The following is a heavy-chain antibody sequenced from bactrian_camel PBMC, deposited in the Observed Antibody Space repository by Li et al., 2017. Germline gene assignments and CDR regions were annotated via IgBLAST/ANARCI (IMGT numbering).Heavy chain of an antibody. Sequence: HVQLVESGGTSVQAGGSLSLSCVVSGSTSRRNSMAWFRQAQGKEREGVAVIFTSGDTTYYADSVKGRFTISQDNAKNTVYLQMNSLKSDDTAVYYCARDYDSYVGGRCDEYWAQGTQVTVS. J-gene: IGHJ4*01. V-gene: IGHV3S1*01. CDR1: GSTSRRNS. CDR3: ARDYDSYVGGRCDEY. CDR2: IFTSGDTT. D-gene: IGHD4*01.